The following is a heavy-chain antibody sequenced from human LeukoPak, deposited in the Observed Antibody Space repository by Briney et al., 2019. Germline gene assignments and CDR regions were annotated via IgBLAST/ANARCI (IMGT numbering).Heavy chain of an antibody. Sequence: SETLSLTCTVSGGSISSGGYYWSWIRQHPGKGLEWIGYIYYSGSTYYNPSLKSRVTISVDTPKNQFSLKLSSVTAADTAVYYCARGLLFSWFDPWGQGTLVTVSS. CDR3: ARGLLFSWFDP. CDR2: IYYSGST. D-gene: IGHD2-21*02. J-gene: IGHJ5*02. V-gene: IGHV4-31*03. CDR1: GGSISSGGYY.